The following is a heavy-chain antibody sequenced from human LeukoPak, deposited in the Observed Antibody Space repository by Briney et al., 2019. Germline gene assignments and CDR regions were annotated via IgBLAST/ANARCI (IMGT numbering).Heavy chain of an antibody. Sequence: EPGGSLRLSCAASGFTFSSYAMSWVRQAPGKGLEWVSAISGSGGSTYYADSVKGRFTISRDNSKNTLYLQMNSLRAEDTAVYYCARELENYDFWSGSTLTNWFGPWGQGTLVTVSS. V-gene: IGHV3-23*01. CDR1: GFTFSSYA. D-gene: IGHD3-3*01. J-gene: IGHJ5*02. CDR3: ARELENYDFWSGSTLTNWFGP. CDR2: ISGSGGST.